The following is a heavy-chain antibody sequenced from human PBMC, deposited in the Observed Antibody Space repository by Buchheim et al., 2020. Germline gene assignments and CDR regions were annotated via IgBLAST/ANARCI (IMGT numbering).Heavy chain of an antibody. CDR1: GGSISSYY. CDR3: ARDRITIVGEMRQNCGMDV. J-gene: IGHJ6*02. D-gene: IGHD3-3*01. CDR2: IYYSGST. Sequence: QVQLQESGPGLVKPSETLSLTCTVSGGSISSYYWSWIRQPPGKGLEWIGYIYYSGSTNYNPSLKSRVTISVDTPKKQSPLKLSSVTAADTAVYYCARDRITIVGEMRQNCGMDVWGQGTT. V-gene: IGHV4-59*01.